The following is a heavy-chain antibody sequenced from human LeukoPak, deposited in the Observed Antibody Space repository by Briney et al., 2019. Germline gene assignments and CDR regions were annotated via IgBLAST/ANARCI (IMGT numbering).Heavy chain of an antibody. V-gene: IGHV1-69*05. CDR3: ARDGRHRYYYDSSGFYGGWFDP. D-gene: IGHD3-22*01. CDR2: IIPIFGTA. CDR1: GGTFSSYA. Sequence: GASVKVSCKASGGTFSSYAISWVRQAPGQGLEWMGGIIPIFGTANYAQNLQGRVTMTTDTSTNTAYMELRSLRSDDTAVYYCARDGRHRYYYDSSGFYGGWFDPWGQGTLVTVSS. J-gene: IGHJ5*02.